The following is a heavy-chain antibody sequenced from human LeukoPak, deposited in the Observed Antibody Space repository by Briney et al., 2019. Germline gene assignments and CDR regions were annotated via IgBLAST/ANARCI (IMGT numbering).Heavy chain of an antibody. D-gene: IGHD6-13*01. V-gene: IGHV3-21*01. CDR1: GFTFSSHS. CDR3: ALSSSSWYVFDY. Sequence: PGGSLRLSCAASGFTFSSHSMNWVRQAPGKGLEWVSSISSSSSYIYYADSVKGRFTISRDNAKNSLYLQMNSLRAGDTAVYYCALSSSSWYVFDYWGQGTLVTVSS. J-gene: IGHJ4*02. CDR2: ISSSSSYI.